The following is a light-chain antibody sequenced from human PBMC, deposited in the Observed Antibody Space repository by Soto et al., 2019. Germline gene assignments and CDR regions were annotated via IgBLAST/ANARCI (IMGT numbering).Light chain of an antibody. J-gene: IGKJ4*01. CDR3: QQYNNWPRLT. CDR2: GAS. Sequence: EIVLTQSPGTLSLSPGERATLSCRASQSVSSNNLAWYQQRPGQAPRVVIYGASTRATGIPERFSGSGSGTDFTLTISRLEPEDFAVYYCQQYNNWPRLTFGGGTKVEIK. CDR1: QSVSSNN. V-gene: IGKV3-20*01.